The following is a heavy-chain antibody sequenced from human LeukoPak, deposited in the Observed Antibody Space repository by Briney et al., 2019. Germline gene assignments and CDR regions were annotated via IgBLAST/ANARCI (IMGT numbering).Heavy chain of an antibody. Sequence: PSETLSLTCTVSGGSISSYYWSWIRQPPGKGLEWIGYIYYSGSTYYNPSLKSRVTISVDTSKNQFSLKLSSVTAADTAVYYCARGEYGVGSGRLFYWGQGTLVTVSS. CDR3: ARGEYGVGSGRLFY. CDR1: GGSISSYY. J-gene: IGHJ4*02. V-gene: IGHV4-30-4*01. D-gene: IGHD3-3*01. CDR2: IYYSGST.